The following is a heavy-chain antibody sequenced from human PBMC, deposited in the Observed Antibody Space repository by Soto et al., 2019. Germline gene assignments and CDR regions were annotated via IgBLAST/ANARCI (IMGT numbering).Heavy chain of an antibody. D-gene: IGHD2-2*01. Sequence: AETLSLTCAVYGGSFSGYYLSWIRQPPGKGLEWIGEINHSGSTNYNPSLKSRVTISVDTYKNQFSLKLSSVTAADTAVYYCARGDIVVVPAIGYYYYGMDVWGQGTTVTVSS. J-gene: IGHJ6*02. CDR2: INHSGST. V-gene: IGHV4-34*01. CDR1: GGSFSGYY. CDR3: ARGDIVVVPAIGYYYYGMDV.